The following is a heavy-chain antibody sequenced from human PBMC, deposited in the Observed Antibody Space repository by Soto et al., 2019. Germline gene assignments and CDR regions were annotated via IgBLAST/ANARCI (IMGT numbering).Heavy chain of an antibody. CDR3: ARADDSSGYFDY. J-gene: IGHJ4*02. CDR1: GFTFSSYS. D-gene: IGHD3-22*01. CDR2: ISSSSSYI. Sequence: GGSLRLSCAASGFTFSSYSMNWVRQAPGKGLEWVSSISSSSSYIYYADSVKGRFTISRDNAKNSLYLQMNSLRAEDMAVYYCARADDSSGYFDYWGQGTLVTVSS. V-gene: IGHV3-21*01.